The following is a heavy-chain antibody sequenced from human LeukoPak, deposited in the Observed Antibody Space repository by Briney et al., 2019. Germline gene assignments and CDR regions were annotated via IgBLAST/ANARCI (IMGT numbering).Heavy chain of an antibody. D-gene: IGHD1-7*01. CDR2: ILYDGSNK. V-gene: IGHV3-30*18. CDR3: AKASLELDEEYYYYYYMDV. Sequence: GRSLRLSCAASGFTFSSYGMYWVRQAPGKGLEWVAVILYDGSNKYYADSVKGRFTISRDNSKNTLFLQMNSLRAEDTAVYYCAKASLELDEEYYYYYYMDVWGKGTTVTVSS. J-gene: IGHJ6*03. CDR1: GFTFSSYG.